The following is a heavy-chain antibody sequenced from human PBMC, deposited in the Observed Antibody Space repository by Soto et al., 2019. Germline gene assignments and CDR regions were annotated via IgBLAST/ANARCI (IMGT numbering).Heavy chain of an antibody. V-gene: IGHV5-10-1*01. D-gene: IGHD3-22*01. Sequence: GESLKISCKGSGYSLACYWITWVRQKPWKGLEWMGRIDPSDSQTYYSPSFRGHVTISVTKSITTVFLQWSSLRASDTAMYYCARQIYDSDTGPNFQYYFDSWGQGTPVTVSS. CDR2: IDPSDSQT. CDR1: GYSLACYW. J-gene: IGHJ4*02. CDR3: ARQIYDSDTGPNFQYYFDS.